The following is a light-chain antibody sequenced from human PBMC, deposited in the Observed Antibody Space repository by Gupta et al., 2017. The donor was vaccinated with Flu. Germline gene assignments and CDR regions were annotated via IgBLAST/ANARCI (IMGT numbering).Light chain of an antibody. V-gene: IGKV3-20*01. CDR2: GAS. J-gene: IGKJ4*01. CDR1: QSVSSSY. Sequence: ERATLSCRASQSVSSSYLAWYQQNPGQAPRLLIYGASSRATGIPYRFSGSGSGTDFTLTISRLEPEDFAVYYCQQYGTSPLTFGGGTKVEIK. CDR3: QQYGTSPLT.